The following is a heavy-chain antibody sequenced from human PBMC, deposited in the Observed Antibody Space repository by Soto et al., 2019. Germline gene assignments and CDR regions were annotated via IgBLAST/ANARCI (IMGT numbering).Heavy chain of an antibody. CDR2: IGAAGDT. V-gene: IGHV3-13*01. J-gene: IGHJ4*01. D-gene: IGHD2-8*01. Sequence: GGSLRLSCAASGFTFITSDFHWGRQVKGKGLEWVSAIGAAGDTYYAASVKGRFTISRENAKNSVYLQMDSLSAGDKAVYYCAREDPGFPNGLCYKYRQYWGHGTLVTVSS. CDR3: AREDPGFPNGLCYKYRQY. CDR1: GFTFITSD.